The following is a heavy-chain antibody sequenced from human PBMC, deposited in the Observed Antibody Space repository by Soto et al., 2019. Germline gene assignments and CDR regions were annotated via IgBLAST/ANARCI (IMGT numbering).Heavy chain of an antibody. V-gene: IGHV3-11*06. CDR1: GFSLSDNS. CDR3: ARARLVVEGRFDY. J-gene: IGHJ4*02. Sequence: QVHLVESGGALVKPGGSLSLSCAASGFSLSDNSMNGIRQAPGKGLEWLSYISSTATYTNYADSVRGRFTISRDSAKNSLYLDMNGLRAEDTAVYYCARARLVVEGRFDYWGQGTLVTVSS. D-gene: IGHD3-22*01. CDR2: ISSTATYT.